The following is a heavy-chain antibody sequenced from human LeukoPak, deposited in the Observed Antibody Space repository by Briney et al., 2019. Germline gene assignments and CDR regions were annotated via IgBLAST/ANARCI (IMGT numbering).Heavy chain of an antibody. CDR1: GFTFSSYE. CDR3: ARGGGYYGSGSLHYYYCGMDV. V-gene: IGHV3-48*03. Sequence: GGSLRLSCAASGFTFSSYEMNWVRQAPGKGLEWVSYISSSGNTIYYADSVKGRFTISRDNAKNSLYLQMNSLRAEDTAVYYCARGGGYYGSGSLHYYYCGMDVWGQGTTVTVSS. CDR2: ISSSGNTI. D-gene: IGHD3-10*01. J-gene: IGHJ6*02.